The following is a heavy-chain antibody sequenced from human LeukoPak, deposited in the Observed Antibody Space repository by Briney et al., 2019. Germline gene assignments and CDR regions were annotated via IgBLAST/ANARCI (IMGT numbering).Heavy chain of an antibody. CDR2: IYYTGST. J-gene: IGHJ4*02. CDR3: ARDLGAYGSGSYYGF. CDR1: GGGIRSYY. V-gene: IGHV4-59*01. Sequence: SETLSLTCTVSGGGIRSYYWTWIRQPPGKGLEWIGHIYYTGSTTYNPSLRGRVSISLDTSKNQFSLKLTSVTAADTAVYFCARDLGAYGSGSYYGFWGQGSLVAVSS. D-gene: IGHD3-10*01.